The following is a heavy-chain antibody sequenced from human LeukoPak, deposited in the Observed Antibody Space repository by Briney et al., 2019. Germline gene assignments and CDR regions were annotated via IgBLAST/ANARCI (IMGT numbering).Heavy chain of an antibody. CDR2: IKQDGSEK. D-gene: IGHD5-18*01. CDR1: GFTFSSYS. V-gene: IGHV3-7*01. Sequence: PGGSLRLSCAASGFTFSSYSMNWVRQAPGKGLEWVANIKQDGSEKYYVDSVKGRFTISRDNAKNSLYLQMNSLRAEDTAVYYCARAGRGYSYGVCYHYWGQGTLVTVSS. J-gene: IGHJ4*02. CDR3: ARAGRGYSYGVCYHY.